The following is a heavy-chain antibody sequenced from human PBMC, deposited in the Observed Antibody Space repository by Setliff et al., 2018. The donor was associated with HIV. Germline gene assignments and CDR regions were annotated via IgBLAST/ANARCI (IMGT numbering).Heavy chain of an antibody. V-gene: IGHV4-38-2*01. D-gene: IGHD5-12*01. CDR2: IYHSGST. Sequence: SETLSLTCAVSGYSISSGYYWGWIRQPPGKGLEWIGSIYHSGSTYYNPSLKSRVTISVDTSKNQFSLKLSSVTAADTAVYYCARMYSGYDWSPAGARTRYFGYWGQGTLVTVSS. CDR3: ARMYSGYDWSPAGARTRYFGY. J-gene: IGHJ4*02. CDR1: GYSISSGYY.